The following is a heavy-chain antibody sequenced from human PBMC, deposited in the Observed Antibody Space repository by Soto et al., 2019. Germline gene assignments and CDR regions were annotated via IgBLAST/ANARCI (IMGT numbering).Heavy chain of an antibody. CDR2: MSADSGHS. Sequence: QVKLVQPGTEVRKPGASVKVSCETSGDTFTNFDLNWVRQASGQGLEWIGWMSADSGHSGHARKFQGRVSMTRDTSRRTGYMELSSLRAEDTAVYYCARYIFGQGFKAWCQGTLVFVSS. D-gene: IGHD3-3*02. J-gene: IGHJ5*02. CDR1: GDTFTNFD. CDR3: ARYIFGQGFKA. V-gene: IGHV1-8*01.